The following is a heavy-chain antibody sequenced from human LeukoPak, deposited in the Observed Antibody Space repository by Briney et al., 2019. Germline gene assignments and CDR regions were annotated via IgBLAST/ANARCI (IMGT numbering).Heavy chain of an antibody. CDR1: GFTFSRSV. V-gene: IGHV3-23*01. CDR2: ISGSGGDT. Sequence: GGSLRLSCSASGFTFSRSVMSWVRQAAGKGLEWVSGISGSGGDTYYTDSVKGRFTISRDNSKTTVYLQMNSLRTEDTATYYCAKEGRLTVAAVVVENYFDYWGQGTPVTVSA. D-gene: IGHD3-22*01. CDR3: AKEGRLTVAAVVVENYFDY. J-gene: IGHJ4*02.